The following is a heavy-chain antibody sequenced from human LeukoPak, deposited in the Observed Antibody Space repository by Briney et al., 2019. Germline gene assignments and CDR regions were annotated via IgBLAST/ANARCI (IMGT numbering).Heavy chain of an antibody. CDR1: GYAFSSCG. CDR3: ARNWGAGHPINFDY. D-gene: IGHD3-16*01. J-gene: IGHJ4*02. Sequence: ASVKVSCKTFGYAFSSCGINWVRQAPGQGLEWMGWISRYNGNTNYAQKFQGRVTMTTDTSTNTAYMDLRGLRSDDTAVYYCARNWGAGHPINFDYWGQGTLVTVSS. V-gene: IGHV1-18*01. CDR2: ISRYNGNT.